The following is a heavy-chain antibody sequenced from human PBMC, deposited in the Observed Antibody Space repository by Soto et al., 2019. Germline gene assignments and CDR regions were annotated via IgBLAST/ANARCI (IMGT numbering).Heavy chain of an antibody. J-gene: IGHJ4*02. D-gene: IGHD5-12*01. CDR2: INPNSGGT. CDR3: ARGQTLSGGYDLG. Sequence: ASVKVFCKASGYIFTDYYMHWVRQAPGQELGWMGRINPNSGGTNHAQKLQGRVTMTRDTSISTAYMELSRLRSDDTAVYYCARGQTLSGGYDLGWGQGTLVTVSS. V-gene: IGHV1-2*06. CDR1: GYIFTDYY.